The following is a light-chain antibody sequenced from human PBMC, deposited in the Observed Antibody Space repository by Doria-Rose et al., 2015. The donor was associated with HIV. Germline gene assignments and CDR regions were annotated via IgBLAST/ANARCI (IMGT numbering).Light chain of an antibody. V-gene: IGKV3-20*01. CDR1: QSYSSTY. CDR2: DGS. CDR3: HQYGTSWT. J-gene: IGKJ1*01. Sequence: QSPRTLSSSPGARATLSCRASQSYSSTYLSWYQHKPGQAPSLLIYDGSTRATCIPDRFSASGSGTEFPLTTNRLEPEDFALYYCHQYGTSWTFGQGTKVEI.